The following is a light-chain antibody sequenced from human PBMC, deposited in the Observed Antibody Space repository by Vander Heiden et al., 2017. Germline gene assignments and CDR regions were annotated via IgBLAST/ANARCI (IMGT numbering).Light chain of an antibody. CDR1: SSNIGAGYV. CDR3: QSFDSSLSGVV. V-gene: IGLV1-40*01. J-gene: IGLJ2*01. Sequence: QSVLTQPPSVSAAPGQRVTISCTGKSSNIGAGYVVHWYQQLPGTAPKLLIYDDNNRPSGVPDRSTGSKSGTSAFLAITGLQAEDEADYYCQSFDSSLSGVVFGGGTKLTVL. CDR2: DDN.